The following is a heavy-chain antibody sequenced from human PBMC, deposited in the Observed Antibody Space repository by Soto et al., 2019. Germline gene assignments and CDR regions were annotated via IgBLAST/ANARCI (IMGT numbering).Heavy chain of an antibody. Sequence: SGPTLVNPTQTPTLTCTFSGFSLTTSGMRVSWIRQPPGKALEWLARIDWDDDKFYSTSLKTRLTISKDTSKNQVVLTMTNMDPVDTATYHCARGTGSYGLDYWGQGTLVTVSS. CDR2: IDWDDDK. CDR3: ARGTGSYGLDY. J-gene: IGHJ4*02. V-gene: IGHV2-70*04. D-gene: IGHD1-26*01. CDR1: GFSLTTSGMR.